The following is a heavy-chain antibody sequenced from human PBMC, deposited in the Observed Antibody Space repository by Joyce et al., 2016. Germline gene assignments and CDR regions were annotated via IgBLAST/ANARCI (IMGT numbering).Heavy chain of an antibody. CDR2: ISGRGSGT. CDR1: GFTFSGYG. D-gene: IGHD3/OR15-3a*01. CDR3: AKGDSTHAFDV. Sequence: VQLLESGGDLVQPGGALRLSCVVSGFTFSGYGMNWVRQAPGRVLEWVSRISGRGSGTNYADSVTGRFTISRDNSKNTLYLQMNSLRVEDTAVYFCAKGDSTHAFDVWGQGTMVIVSS. V-gene: IGHV3-23*01. J-gene: IGHJ3*01.